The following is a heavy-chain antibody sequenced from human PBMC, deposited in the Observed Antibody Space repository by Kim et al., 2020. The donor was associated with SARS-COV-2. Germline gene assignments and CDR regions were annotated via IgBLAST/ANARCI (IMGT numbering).Heavy chain of an antibody. D-gene: IGHD2-8*01. CDR3: TTSLSADV. CDR1: GFTFSNAR. CDR2: IKTNTDGGTT. Sequence: GGSLRLSCAASGFTFSNARMNWVRRAPGKGLEWVGRIKTNTDGGTTDYAAPVKGRFTISRDDSKNTLYLQMNSLKIEDTAVYYCTTSLSADVWGKGTTVT. V-gene: IGHV3-15*01. J-gene: IGHJ6*03.